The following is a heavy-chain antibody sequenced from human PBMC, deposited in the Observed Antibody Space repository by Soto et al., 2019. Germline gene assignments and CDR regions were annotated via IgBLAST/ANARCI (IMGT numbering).Heavy chain of an antibody. CDR3: ARAPNPYSSSSGWFDP. CDR1: GYTFTGYY. J-gene: IGHJ5*02. V-gene: IGHV1-2*02. CDR2: INPNSGGT. D-gene: IGHD6-6*01. Sequence: ASVKVSCKASGYTFTGYYMHWVRQAPGQGLEWMGWINPNSGGTNYAQKVQGRVTMTRDTSISTAYMELSRLRSDDTAVYYCARAPNPYSSSSGWFDPWGKGTLVAASS.